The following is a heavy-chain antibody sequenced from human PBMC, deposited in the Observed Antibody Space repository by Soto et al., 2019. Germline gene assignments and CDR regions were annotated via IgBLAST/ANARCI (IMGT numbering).Heavy chain of an antibody. CDR1: GFTFSIHA. CDR3: ARRDSYGGPNNCGMDV. D-gene: IGHD5-18*01. Sequence: QVQLVESGGGVVQPGRSLRLSCAASGFTFSIHAMHWVRQAPGKGLEWVAVISYDGNNIVYADSVKGRFTISRDNSENTLSLQMNRLREEDTGVYYCARRDSYGGPNNCGMDVWGQGTTFTV. J-gene: IGHJ6*02. CDR2: ISYDGNNI. V-gene: IGHV3-30-3*01.